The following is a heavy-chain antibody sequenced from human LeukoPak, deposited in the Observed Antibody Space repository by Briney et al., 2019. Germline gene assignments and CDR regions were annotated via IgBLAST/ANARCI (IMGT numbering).Heavy chain of an antibody. V-gene: IGHV3-23*01. CDR3: ARADWDTAMIDY. CDR2: ITGSGGST. Sequence: GGSLRLSCTASGFTFNLYAMTWVRQAPGKGLEWVSAITGSGGSTYYADSVKGRFTISRDNAKNSLYLQMNSLRAEDTAVYYCARADWDTAMIDYWGQGTLVTVSS. J-gene: IGHJ4*02. CDR1: GFTFNLYA. D-gene: IGHD5-18*01.